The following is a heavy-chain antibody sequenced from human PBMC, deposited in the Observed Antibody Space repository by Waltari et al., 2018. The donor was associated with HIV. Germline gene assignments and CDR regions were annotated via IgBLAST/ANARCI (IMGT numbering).Heavy chain of an antibody. V-gene: IGHV4-59*01. Sequence: QVQLQESGPGLVKPSEPLSLPCPVSGGSISNSYWTWIRQPPGKGLDLLGFIYFTGSTNYNPSLKSRVTMSVDTSKNQFSLKLSSVTAADTAVYYCARSGYSYGTGYYFDYWGQGTLVIVSS. CDR2: IYFTGST. J-gene: IGHJ4*02. CDR3: ARSGYSYGTGYYFDY. D-gene: IGHD5-18*01. CDR1: GGSISNSY.